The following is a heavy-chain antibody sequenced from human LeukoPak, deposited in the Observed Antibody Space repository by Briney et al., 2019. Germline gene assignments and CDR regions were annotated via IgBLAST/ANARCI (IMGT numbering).Heavy chain of an antibody. CDR3: AVGYYYDSSGSLEGAFDI. V-gene: IGHV4-59*01. CDR1: GGSISSYY. CDR2: IYYSGST. D-gene: IGHD3-22*01. J-gene: IGHJ3*02. Sequence: SETLSLTCTVSGGSISSYYWSWIRQPPGKGLEWIGYIYYSGSTNYNPSLKSRVTISVDTSKNQFSLKLSSVTAADTAVYYCAVGYYYDSSGSLEGAFDIWGQGTMVTVSS.